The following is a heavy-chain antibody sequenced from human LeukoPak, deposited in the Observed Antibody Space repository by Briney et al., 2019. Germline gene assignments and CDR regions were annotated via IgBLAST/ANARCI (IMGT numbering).Heavy chain of an antibody. J-gene: IGHJ4*02. D-gene: IGHD6-13*01. Sequence: SETLSLTCAVYGGSFSGYYWSWIRQPPGKGLEWIGEINHSGSTNYNPSLKSRVTISVDTSKNQFSLKLSSVTAADTAVYYCARMGYSSSWPHFDYWGQETLVTVSS. CDR3: ARMGYSSSWPHFDY. CDR1: GGSFSGYY. V-gene: IGHV4-34*01. CDR2: INHSGST.